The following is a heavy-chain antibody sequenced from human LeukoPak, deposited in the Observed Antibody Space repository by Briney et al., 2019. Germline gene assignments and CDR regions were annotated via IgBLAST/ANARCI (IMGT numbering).Heavy chain of an antibody. CDR3: AKGPFTYYYDNSGYSYGDY. V-gene: IGHV3-30*04. CDR1: GFTFSSYA. D-gene: IGHD3-22*01. J-gene: IGHJ4*02. Sequence: GGSLRLSCAASGFTFSSYAMHWVRQAPGKGLEWVAVISYDGSNKYYADSVKGRFTISRDNSKNTLYLQMNSLRAEDTAVYYCAKGPFTYYYDNSGYSYGDYWGQGTLVTVSS. CDR2: ISYDGSNK.